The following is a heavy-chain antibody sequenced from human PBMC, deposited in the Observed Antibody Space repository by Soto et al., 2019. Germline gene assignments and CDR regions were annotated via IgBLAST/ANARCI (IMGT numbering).Heavy chain of an antibody. D-gene: IGHD2-15*01. V-gene: IGHV4-39*01. CDR3: ARLGVVVDANWFDP. J-gene: IGHJ5*02. Sequence: QLQLQESGPGLVKPSETLSLTCTVSGGSISSSSYYWGWIRQPPGKGLEWIGSIYNSGSTYYNPSLKSRVTISVDTSKHMFSLKLSSVTAADTAVYYCARLGVVVDANWFDPWGQGTLVTVSS. CDR2: IYNSGST. CDR1: GGSISSSSYY.